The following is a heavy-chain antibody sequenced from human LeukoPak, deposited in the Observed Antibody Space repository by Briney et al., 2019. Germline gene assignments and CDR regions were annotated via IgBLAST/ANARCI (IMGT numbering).Heavy chain of an antibody. CDR3: AKDLRASDSSGYYADY. Sequence: GGSLRLSCAASGFTFSSYAMSWVRQAPGKGLEWVSGFSVSDQTTYYADSVKGRFTISRDNSKNTLYLQMNSLRAEDTAVYYCAKDLRASDSSGYYADYWGQGTLVTVSS. D-gene: IGHD3-22*01. V-gene: IGHV3-23*01. CDR2: FSVSDQTT. CDR1: GFTFSSYA. J-gene: IGHJ4*02.